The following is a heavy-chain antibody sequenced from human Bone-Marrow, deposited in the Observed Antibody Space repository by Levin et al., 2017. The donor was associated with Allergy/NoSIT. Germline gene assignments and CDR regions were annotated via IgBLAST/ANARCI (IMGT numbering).Heavy chain of an antibody. J-gene: IGHJ6*03. V-gene: IGHV1-69*06. CDR2: IIPIFGTT. CDR1: GGTFSNYA. CDR3: ARGVYYYYYMDV. Sequence: ASVKVSCKPSGGTFSNYAISWVRQAPGQGLEWMGGIIPIFGTTNYAQKFQGRVTITADKSTSTAYMELSSLRSEDTALYYCARGVYYYYYMDVWGKGTTVTVSS.